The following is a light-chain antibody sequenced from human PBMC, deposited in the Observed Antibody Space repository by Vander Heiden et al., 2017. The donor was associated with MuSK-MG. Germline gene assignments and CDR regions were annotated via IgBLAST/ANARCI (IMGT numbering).Light chain of an antibody. J-gene: IGLJ2*01. CDR3: AAWDDSLSVV. CDR2: RNN. Sequence: QSVLTQPPSASGTPGQRVPLSCSGSSSNIGSNYVYWYQQPPGTAPNLLIYRNNQRPSGVPDRFSGSKSGTSASLAISGLRSEDEADYYCAAWDDSLSVVFGGGTKLTVL. V-gene: IGLV1-47*01. CDR1: SSNIGSNY.